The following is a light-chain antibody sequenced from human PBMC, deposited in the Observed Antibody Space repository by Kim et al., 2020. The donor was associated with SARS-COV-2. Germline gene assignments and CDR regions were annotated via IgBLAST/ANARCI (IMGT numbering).Light chain of an antibody. Sequence: EIVLTQSPVTLSLSPGERATLSCRASQSVSSYLAWYQQKPGQAPRLLIYDASNRATGIPARFSGSGSGTDFTLTISSLEPEDFAVYFCQQRSNYAFGQGTKLEI. V-gene: IGKV3-11*01. CDR1: QSVSSY. CDR2: DAS. CDR3: QQRSNYA. J-gene: IGKJ2*01.